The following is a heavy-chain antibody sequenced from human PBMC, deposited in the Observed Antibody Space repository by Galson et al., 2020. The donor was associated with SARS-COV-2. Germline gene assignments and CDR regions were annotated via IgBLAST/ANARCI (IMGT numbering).Heavy chain of an antibody. CDR3: ARDSSGWYLGY. CDR1: GFTLSSYA. V-gene: IGHV3-30*04. D-gene: IGHD6-19*01. J-gene: IGHJ4*02. Sequence: GGSLRLSCAASGFTLSSYATHWVRQAPGKGLEWVAVISYDGSNKYYEDSVKGRFTISRDNSKNTLYLQMNSLRAEDTAVYYCARDSSGWYLGYWGQGTLVTVSS. CDR2: ISYDGSNK.